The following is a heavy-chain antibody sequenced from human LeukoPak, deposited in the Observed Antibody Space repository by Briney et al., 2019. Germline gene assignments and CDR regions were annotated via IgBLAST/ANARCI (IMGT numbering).Heavy chain of an antibody. Sequence: ASVKVSCKASGYTFTSYYMHWVRQAPGQGLAWMGIINPSGCSTSYAQKFQGRVTMTRDTSTSTVYMELSSLRSEDTAVYYCAKVSPKLYSSSWYGELNWFDPWGQGTLVTVSS. J-gene: IGHJ5*02. D-gene: IGHD6-13*01. CDR2: INPSGCST. CDR3: AKVSPKLYSSSWYGELNWFDP. V-gene: IGHV1-46*01. CDR1: GYTFTSYY.